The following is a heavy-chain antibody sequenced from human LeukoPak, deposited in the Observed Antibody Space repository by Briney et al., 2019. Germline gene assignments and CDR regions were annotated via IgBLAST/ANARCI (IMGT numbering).Heavy chain of an antibody. CDR2: ISYDGSNK. CDR3: ARDRGSSWVYYYYMDV. V-gene: IGHV3-30-3*01. J-gene: IGHJ6*03. D-gene: IGHD6-13*01. Sequence: GRSLRLSCAASGFTFSSYAMHWVRQAPGKGLEWVAVISYDGSNKYYADSVKGRFTISRDNSKNTLYLQMNSLRAEDTAVYYCARDRGSSWVYYYYMDVWGKGTPVTVSS. CDR1: GFTFSSYA.